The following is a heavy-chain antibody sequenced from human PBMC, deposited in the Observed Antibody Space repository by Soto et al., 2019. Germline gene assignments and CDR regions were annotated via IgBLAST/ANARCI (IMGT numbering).Heavy chain of an antibody. CDR1: GFTFSSYG. V-gene: IGHV3-30*18. Sequence: QVQLVESGGGVVQPGRSLRLSCAASGFTFSSYGMHWVRQAPGKGLEWVAVISYDGSNKYYADSVKGRFTISRDNSKNTLYLQMNSLRAEDRAVYYCAKGGYGDYGINWGQGTLVTVSS. D-gene: IGHD4-17*01. CDR3: AKGGYGDYGIN. J-gene: IGHJ4*02. CDR2: ISYDGSNK.